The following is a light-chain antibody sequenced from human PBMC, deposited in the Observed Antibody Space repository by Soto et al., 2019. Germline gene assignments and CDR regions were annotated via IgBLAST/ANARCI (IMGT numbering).Light chain of an antibody. CDR2: WTS. V-gene: IGKV4-1*01. J-gene: IGKJ1*01. CDR1: QTILYSSNNKNY. CDR3: QQYFSTPT. Sequence: DIVMTQSPGSLAVSLGERATINCKSSQTILYSSNNKNYLAWYQQKPGQPPKLLIYWTSARESGVPDRFSGSGSGTDFTLTISSLQAEDVAVYHCQQYFSTPTFGQGTKVDIK.